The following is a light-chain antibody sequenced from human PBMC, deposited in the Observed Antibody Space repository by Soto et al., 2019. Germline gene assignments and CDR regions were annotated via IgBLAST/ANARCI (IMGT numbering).Light chain of an antibody. J-gene: IGKJ1*01. V-gene: IGKV1-39*01. CDR1: QSISSY. Sequence: DIQMTQSPSSLSASVGDRITITCRASQSISSYLNWYQQKPAKAPKLLIYAASSLQSGVPSRFSGSGSGTDFTFTIGSLQPEDFATYYCQQSYSTPRTFGQGTKVDIK. CDR3: QQSYSTPRT. CDR2: AAS.